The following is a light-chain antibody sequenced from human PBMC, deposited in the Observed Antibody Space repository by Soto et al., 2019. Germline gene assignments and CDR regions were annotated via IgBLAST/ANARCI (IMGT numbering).Light chain of an antibody. CDR1: QNINNY. CDR2: VAS. Sequence: DIQMTQSPSSLSASVGDRVTITCRASQNINNYLNWYQHKPGKAPKLLIYVASTLQSGVPSRFTGSGSGTDFILTISSLQPDDFATYYCQQSYSITYPFRQGTKVDIX. V-gene: IGKV1-39*01. CDR3: QQSYSITYP. J-gene: IGKJ2*01.